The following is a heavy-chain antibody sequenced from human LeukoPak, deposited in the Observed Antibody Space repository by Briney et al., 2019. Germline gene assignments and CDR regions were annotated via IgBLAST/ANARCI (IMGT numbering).Heavy chain of an antibody. D-gene: IGHD3-22*01. CDR3: ARRRSYYDSGGYTFDI. CDR2: MIPIFGTK. J-gene: IGHJ3*02. Sequence: SVKVSCTASVGTFSSYALSWVRQAPGQGLEWVGGMIPIFGTKNYAQTNPARVTITADGSTSTAYLELGRLRSEDTAVYSGARRRSYYDSGGYTFDIWGQGTMVTVSS. CDR1: VGTFSSYA. V-gene: IGHV1-69*13.